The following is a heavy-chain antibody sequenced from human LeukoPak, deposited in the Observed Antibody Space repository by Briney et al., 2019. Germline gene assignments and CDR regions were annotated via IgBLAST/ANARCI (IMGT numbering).Heavy chain of an antibody. Sequence: SETLSLTCTVSGGSISSYYWSWLRQPAGKGLEWIGRIYTSGSTNYNPSLKSRVTMSGDTSKNQFSLKLSYVTAAGKAGYYGARXVXKGXFREHRGAFDIWGQGTMVTVSS. CDR2: IYTSGST. CDR1: GGSISSYY. D-gene: IGHD3-10*01. CDR3: ARXVXKGXFREHRGAFDI. V-gene: IGHV4-4*07. J-gene: IGHJ3*02.